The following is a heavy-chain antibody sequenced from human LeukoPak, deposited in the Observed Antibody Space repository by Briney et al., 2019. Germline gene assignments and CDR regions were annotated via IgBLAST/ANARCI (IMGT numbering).Heavy chain of an antibody. D-gene: IGHD5-18*01. V-gene: IGHV3-15*07. J-gene: IGHJ4*02. CDR1: GFTFSSYG. CDR3: TTEMDTAIYY. Sequence: GGSLRLSCAASGFTFSSYGMHWVRQAPGKGLEWVGRIRGKTDGGTTDYAAPVKGRFTISRDDSKNTLYLQMNSLRTEDTAVYYCTTEMDTAIYYWGQGTLVTVSS. CDR2: IRGKTDGGTT.